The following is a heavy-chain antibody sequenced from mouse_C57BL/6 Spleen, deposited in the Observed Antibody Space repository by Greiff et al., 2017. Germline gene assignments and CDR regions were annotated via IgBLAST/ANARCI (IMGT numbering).Heavy chain of an antibody. Sequence: QVQLQQSGPELVKPGASVKISCKASGYAFSSSWMNWVKQRPGKGLEWIGRIYPGDGDTNYNGKFKGKATLTADKSSSTAYMQLSSLTSEDSAVYFCARERDYYGSPWFAYWGQGTLVTVSA. CDR1: GYAFSSSW. V-gene: IGHV1-82*01. CDR2: IYPGDGDT. J-gene: IGHJ3*01. D-gene: IGHD1-1*01. CDR3: ARERDYYGSPWFAY.